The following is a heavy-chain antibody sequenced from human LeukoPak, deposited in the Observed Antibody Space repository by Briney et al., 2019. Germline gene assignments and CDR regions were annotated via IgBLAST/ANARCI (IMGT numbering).Heavy chain of an antibody. CDR1: GNTFTSYY. CDR3: ARVEGLTATVTD. J-gene: IGHJ4*02. V-gene: IGHV1-46*01. Sequence: VASVKVSCKASGNTFTSYYMHWVRQAPGQGLEWMGLIITSAGSTTYAQNFQGRVTLTRDTSTSTVYMEMSSLRSEDTAVYYCARVEGLTATVTDWGQGTLVTVSS. D-gene: IGHD5-18*01. CDR2: IITSAGST.